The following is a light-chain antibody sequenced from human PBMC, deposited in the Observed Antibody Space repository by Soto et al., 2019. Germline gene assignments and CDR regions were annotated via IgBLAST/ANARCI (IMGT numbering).Light chain of an antibody. J-gene: IGKJ5*01. CDR2: AAP. Sequence: IQLTQSPSSLSASVGDSVTITCRASQGISSFLAWYRQKPGKAPKLLIYAAPTLQSGVPSRFSGSGSGTDFTLTISSLQPEDFAAYHCQQLYTLPFTFGQGTRLEIK. CDR3: QQLYTLPFT. V-gene: IGKV1-9*01. CDR1: QGISSF.